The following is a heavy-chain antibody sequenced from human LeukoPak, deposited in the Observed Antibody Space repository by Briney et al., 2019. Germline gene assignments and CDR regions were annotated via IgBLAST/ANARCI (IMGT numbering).Heavy chain of an antibody. D-gene: IGHD6-19*01. V-gene: IGHV4-59*01. CDR1: GGSISNYY. Sequence: PSETLSLTCTVSGGSISNYYWSWIRQPPGKGLEWIGCIYYSGSTNYNPSLKSRVTISLDMSKNQFSLKMSSVTAADTAVYYCARDIRYSSGWFDSWGLGTLVTVSS. J-gene: IGHJ5*01. CDR3: ARDIRYSSGWFDS. CDR2: IYYSGST.